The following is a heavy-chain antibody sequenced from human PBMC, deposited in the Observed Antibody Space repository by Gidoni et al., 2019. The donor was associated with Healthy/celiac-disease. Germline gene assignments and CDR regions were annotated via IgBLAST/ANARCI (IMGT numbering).Heavy chain of an antibody. D-gene: IGHD2-15*01. V-gene: IGHV3-30-3*01. CDR1: GFTSSSSA. J-gene: IGHJ4*02. CDR3: ARAPGGSGLLTLDY. Sequence: QVQLVESGGGVVQPGRSLRLSCAASGFTSSSSAMHWVRQAPGKGLEWVAVISYDGSNKYYADSVKGRFTISRDNSKNTLYLQMNSLRAEDTAVYYCARAPGGSGLLTLDYWGQGTLVTVSS. CDR2: ISYDGSNK.